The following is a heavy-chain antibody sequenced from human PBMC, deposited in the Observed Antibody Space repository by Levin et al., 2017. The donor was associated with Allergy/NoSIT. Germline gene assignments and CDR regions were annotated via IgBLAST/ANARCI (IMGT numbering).Heavy chain of an antibody. CDR1: GFTFSSYG. V-gene: IGHV3-33*01. Sequence: PGGSLRLSCAASGFTFSSYGMHWVRQAPGKGLEWVAVIWYDGSNKYYADSVKGRFTISRDNSKNTLYLQMNSLRAEDTAVYYCARSDGSRSNYDSSGYSDWYFDLWGRGTLVTVSS. D-gene: IGHD3-22*01. CDR2: IWYDGSNK. CDR3: ARSDGSRSNYDSSGYSDWYFDL. J-gene: IGHJ2*01.